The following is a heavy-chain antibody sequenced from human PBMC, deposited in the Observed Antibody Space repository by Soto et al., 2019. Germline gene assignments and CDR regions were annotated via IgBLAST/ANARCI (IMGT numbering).Heavy chain of an antibody. CDR1: GGSISSYY. J-gene: IGHJ3*02. D-gene: IGHD1-26*01. V-gene: IGHV4-59*01. Sequence: SETLSLTCTVSGGSISSYYWSWIRQPPGKGLEYIGYIYYSGSTNYNPSLKSRVTISVDTSKNQFSLKLSSVTAADTAVYYCARDLGSAAFDIWGQGTMVTVTS. CDR3: ARDLGSAAFDI. CDR2: IYYSGST.